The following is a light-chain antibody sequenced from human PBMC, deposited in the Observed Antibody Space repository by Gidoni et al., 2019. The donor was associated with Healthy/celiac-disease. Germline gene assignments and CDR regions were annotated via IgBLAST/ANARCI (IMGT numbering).Light chain of an antibody. Sequence: QSVLTQPPSASGTPGQRVTISCSGSSSHIGSNTVNWYQQLPGTAPKLHIYSNNHRPSGVPDRCSGSKSGTSASLAISGLQSEDEADYYCAAWDDSLNGSWVFGGGTKLTVL. CDR3: AAWDDSLNGSWV. J-gene: IGLJ3*02. CDR2: SNN. CDR1: SSHIGSNT. V-gene: IGLV1-44*01.